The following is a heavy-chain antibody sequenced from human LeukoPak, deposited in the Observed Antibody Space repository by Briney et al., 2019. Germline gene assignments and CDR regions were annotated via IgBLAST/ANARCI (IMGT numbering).Heavy chain of an antibody. CDR2: ISTSSSYI. CDR3: ARDDPPNDY. CDR1: GFTFSGST. Sequence: TGGPLRLSCAASGFTFSGSTMNWVRQAPGKGLEWVSFISTSSSYIYYADSVKGRFTISRDNAKNSLYLQMNSLRAEDTAVYYCARDDPPNDYWGQGTLVTVSS. V-gene: IGHV3-21*01. J-gene: IGHJ4*02.